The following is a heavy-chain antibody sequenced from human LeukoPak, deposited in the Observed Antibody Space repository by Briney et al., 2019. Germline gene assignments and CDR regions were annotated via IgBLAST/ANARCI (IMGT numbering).Heavy chain of an antibody. J-gene: IGHJ4*02. D-gene: IGHD3-22*01. CDR3: AKDPIYYDSKPYYFDY. V-gene: IGHV3-23*01. Sequence: ETLSLTCTVSGGSISSSSYYWGWIRQPPGKGLEWVSAISGSGGSTYYADSVKGRFTNSRDNSKTTLYLQMNSLRAEDTAVYYCAKDPIYYDSKPYYFDYWGQGTLVTVSS. CDR2: ISGSGGST. CDR1: GGSISSSSYY.